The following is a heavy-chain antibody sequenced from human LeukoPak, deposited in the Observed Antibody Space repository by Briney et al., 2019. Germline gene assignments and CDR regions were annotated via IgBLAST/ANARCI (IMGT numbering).Heavy chain of an antibody. Sequence: SETLSLTCAVYGGSFSGYYWSWIRQPPGKGLEWIGEINHSGSTNYNPSLKSRVTISVDTSKNQFPLKLSSVTAADTAVYYCASPSGTTRYYYYGMDVWGQGTTVTVSS. CDR3: ASPSGTTRYYYYGMDV. CDR2: INHSGST. CDR1: GGSFSGYY. D-gene: IGHD1-1*01. J-gene: IGHJ6*02. V-gene: IGHV4-34*01.